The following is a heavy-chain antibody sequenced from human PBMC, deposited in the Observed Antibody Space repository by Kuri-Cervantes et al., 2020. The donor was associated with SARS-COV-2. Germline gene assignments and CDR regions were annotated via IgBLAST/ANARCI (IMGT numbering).Heavy chain of an antibody. CDR1: GFTFSSYS. D-gene: IGHD2-2*01. CDR3: ARAEDIVVVPAAIDV. Sequence: GGSLRLSCAASGFTFSSYSMNWVRQAPGKGLEWVSSISSSSFYIYYADSVKGRFTISRDNAKNSLYLQMNSLRAEDTAVYYCARAEDIVVVPAAIDVWGQGTTVTVSS. J-gene: IGHJ6*02. V-gene: IGHV3-21*01. CDR2: ISSSSFYI.